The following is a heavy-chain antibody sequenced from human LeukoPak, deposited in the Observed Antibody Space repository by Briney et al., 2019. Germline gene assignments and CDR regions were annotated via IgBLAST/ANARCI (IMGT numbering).Heavy chain of an antibody. CDR3: AKGYDFWTSEYYFDY. CDR2: ISGSGGST. D-gene: IGHD3-3*01. CDR1: GFTFNRCA. V-gene: IGHV3-23*01. J-gene: IGHJ4*02. Sequence: GESLRLSCGASGFTFNRCAMHWVRQAPGKGLEWVSAISGSGGSTYYADSVKGRFTISRDNSKNTLYLQMNSLRAEDTAVYYCAKGYDFWTSEYYFDYWGRGTLVTVSS.